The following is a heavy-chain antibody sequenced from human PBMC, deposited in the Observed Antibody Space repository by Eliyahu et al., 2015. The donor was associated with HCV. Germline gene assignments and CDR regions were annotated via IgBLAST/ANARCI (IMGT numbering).Heavy chain of an antibody. CDR1: GYXFTGXF. CDR3: ARDNHKYTTDY. Sequence: QVQLVQSGAEVKKPGASVXVSXXASGYXFTGXFLHWXRQAPGXGLEWLGRITPNSGATNYALNFLXRVTMTRDTSISTAYMELSTLTSDDTAVYYCARDNHKYTTDYWGQGTLVTVSS. V-gene: IGHV1-2*06. D-gene: IGHD1-14*01. J-gene: IGHJ4*02. CDR2: ITPNSGAT.